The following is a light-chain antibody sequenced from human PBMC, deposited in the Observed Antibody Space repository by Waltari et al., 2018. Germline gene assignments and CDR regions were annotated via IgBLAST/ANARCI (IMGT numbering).Light chain of an antibody. J-gene: IGKJ4*01. CDR1: QSVSSSY. V-gene: IGKV3-20*01. CDR3: QQYGSSLVT. CDR2: GAS. Sequence: EIVLTQSPGTLSLSPGERATLSCRASQSVSSSYLALYQQKPGQAPRLLIYGASSRATGIPDRFSGSGSGTDFTLTISRLEPEDFAVYYCQQYGSSLVTFGGGTKVEIK.